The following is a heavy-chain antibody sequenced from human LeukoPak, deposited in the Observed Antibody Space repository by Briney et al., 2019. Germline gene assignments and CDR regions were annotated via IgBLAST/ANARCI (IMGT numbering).Heavy chain of an antibody. CDR3: ARKWLTTSFDI. Sequence: EPGGSLRLSCAASGFTFSSYEMNWARQAPGKGLEWVSYISSSASTIYYADSVKGRFTISRDNAKNSLYLQMNSLRAEDTAVYYCARKWLTTSFDIWGQGTMVTVSS. CDR2: ISSSASTI. D-gene: IGHD2/OR15-2a*01. CDR1: GFTFSSYE. J-gene: IGHJ3*02. V-gene: IGHV3-48*03.